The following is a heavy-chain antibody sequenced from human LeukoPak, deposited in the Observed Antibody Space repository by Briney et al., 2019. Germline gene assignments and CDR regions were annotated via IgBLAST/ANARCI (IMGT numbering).Heavy chain of an antibody. CDR3: ARRGDYYGSGSYYFDY. CDR2: IKQDGSEK. Sequence: GGSLRLSCAASGFAFSSYWMSWVRQAPGKGLEWGANIKQDGSEKYYVDSVKGRFTISRDNAKNSLYLQMNSLRAEDTAVYYCARRGDYYGSGSYYFDYWGQGTLVTVSS. D-gene: IGHD3-10*01. CDR1: GFAFSSYW. J-gene: IGHJ4*02. V-gene: IGHV3-7*01.